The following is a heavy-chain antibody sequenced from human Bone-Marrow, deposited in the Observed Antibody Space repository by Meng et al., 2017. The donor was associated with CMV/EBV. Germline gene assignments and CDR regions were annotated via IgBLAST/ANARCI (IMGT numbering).Heavy chain of an antibody. CDR2: IYYSGST. Sequence: SETLSLTCTVSGGSVSSGSYYWSWIRQPPGKGLEWIGYIYYSGSTNYNPSLKSRVTISVDTSKNQFSLKLSSVTAADTAVYYCAREEDIVVVPAAMNWFDPWGQGTLVTVSS. CDR3: AREEDIVVVPAAMNWFDP. V-gene: IGHV4-61*01. J-gene: IGHJ5*02. D-gene: IGHD2-2*01. CDR1: GGSVSSGSYY.